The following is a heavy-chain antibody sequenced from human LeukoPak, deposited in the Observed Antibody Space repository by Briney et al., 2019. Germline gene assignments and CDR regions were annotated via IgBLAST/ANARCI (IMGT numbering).Heavy chain of an antibody. D-gene: IGHD6-13*01. CDR2: IIPIFGTA. J-gene: IGHJ6*03. Sequence: VASVKVSCKASGYTFTSYGISWVRQAPGQGLEWMGGIIPIFGTANYAQKFQGRVTITADESTSTAYMELSSLRSEDTAVYYCARATPTSTRPLYSSSWYSYYYYYMDVWGKGTTVTISS. CDR1: GYTFTSYG. V-gene: IGHV1-69*13. CDR3: ARATPTSTRPLYSSSWYSYYYYYMDV.